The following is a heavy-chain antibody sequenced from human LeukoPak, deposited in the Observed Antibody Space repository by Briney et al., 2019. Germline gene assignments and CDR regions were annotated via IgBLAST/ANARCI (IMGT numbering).Heavy chain of an antibody. CDR3: ARQYYDFWSGYYDAFDI. D-gene: IGHD3-3*01. Sequence: APVKVSCKASGYTFTGYYMHWVRQAPGQGLEWMGWINPNSGGTNYAQKFQGRVTMTRDTSISTAYMELSRLRSDDTAVYYCARQYYDFWSGYYDAFDIWGQGTMVTVSS. CDR1: GYTFTGYY. CDR2: INPNSGGT. V-gene: IGHV1-2*02. J-gene: IGHJ3*02.